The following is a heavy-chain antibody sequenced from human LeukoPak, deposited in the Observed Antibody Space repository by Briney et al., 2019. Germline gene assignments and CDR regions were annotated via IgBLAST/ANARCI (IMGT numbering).Heavy chain of an antibody. CDR1: GFTFSSYA. Sequence: PGGSLRLSCAASGFTFSSYAMSWVRQAPGKGLEWVSAISGSGGSTYYADSVKGRFTISRDNSKNTLSLQMNSLRAEDTAVYYCANLVRGVIITFPSGGPFDYWGQGTLVTVSS. CDR3: ANLVRGVIITFPSGGPFDY. J-gene: IGHJ4*02. D-gene: IGHD3-10*01. V-gene: IGHV3-23*01. CDR2: ISGSGGST.